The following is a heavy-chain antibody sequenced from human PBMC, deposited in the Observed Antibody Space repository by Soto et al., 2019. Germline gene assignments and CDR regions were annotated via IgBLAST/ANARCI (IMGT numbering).Heavy chain of an antibody. J-gene: IGHJ4*02. CDR1: GGTFSSYA. Sequence: GASVKVSCKASGGTFSSYAISWVRQAPGQGLEWMGGIIPIFGTANYAQKFQGRVTITADESTSTAYMELSSLRSEDTAVYYCARFRHGSGRDFDYWGQGALVTVSS. CDR2: IIPIFGTA. D-gene: IGHD3-10*01. V-gene: IGHV1-69*13. CDR3: ARFRHGSGRDFDY.